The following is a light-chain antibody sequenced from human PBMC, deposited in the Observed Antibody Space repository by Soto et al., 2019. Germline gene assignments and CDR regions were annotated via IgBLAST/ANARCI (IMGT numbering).Light chain of an antibody. CDR2: DVT. CDR1: NSDVGKYNY. V-gene: IGLV2-14*03. Sequence: HSVLTQPASVSGSPGQTIAISCTGTNSDVGKYNYVSWYKLHPGKAPKLMIYDVTNRPPGVSDRFSGSKSGNTASLTISGLQADDAADYYCSSTTSNDTLVFGGGTKLTVL. CDR3: SSTTSNDTLV. J-gene: IGLJ2*01.